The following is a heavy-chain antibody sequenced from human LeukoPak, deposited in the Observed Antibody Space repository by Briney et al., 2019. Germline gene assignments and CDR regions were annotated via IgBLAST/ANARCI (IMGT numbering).Heavy chain of an antibody. CDR3: ARGPPSRTYDFWSGYLTENYYYYGMDA. CDR2: INHSGST. D-gene: IGHD3-3*01. V-gene: IGHV4-34*01. J-gene: IGHJ6*02. Sequence: SETLSLTCTVSGGSISSYYWSWIRQPPGKGLEWIGEINHSGSTNYNPSLKSRVTISVDTSKNQFSLKLSSVTAADTAVYYCARGPPSRTYDFWSGYLTENYYYYGMDAWGQGTTVTVSS. CDR1: GGSISSYY.